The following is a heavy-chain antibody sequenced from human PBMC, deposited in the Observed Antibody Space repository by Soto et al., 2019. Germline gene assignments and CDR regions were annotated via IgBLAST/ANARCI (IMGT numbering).Heavy chain of an antibody. J-gene: IGHJ4*02. Sequence: QVQLVESGGGVVQPGRSLRLSCAASGFTFSSYGMHWVRQAPGKGLEWVAVIWYDGSNKCYADSVKGRFTISRDNSKNTLYLQMNSLRAEDTAVYYCAIIAVAGTVLDYWGQGTLVTVSS. CDR2: IWYDGSNK. CDR1: GFTFSSYG. CDR3: AIIAVAGTVLDY. D-gene: IGHD6-19*01. V-gene: IGHV3-33*01.